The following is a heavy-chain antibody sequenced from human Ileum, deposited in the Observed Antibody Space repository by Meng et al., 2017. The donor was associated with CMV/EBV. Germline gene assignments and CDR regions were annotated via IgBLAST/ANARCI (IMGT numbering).Heavy chain of an antibody. J-gene: IGHJ4*02. Sequence: QVQLVQSGSELKEPGASVKVSCKTSGYSFSRYGINWVREAPGHRLEWMGGIETKTGNPAYAPDFTGRFVFSMDTSVSTAYLEISSLRAEDTAVYYCTRGAGAHTAKYDFWGRGTLVTVSS. CDR2: IETKTGNP. CDR3: TRGAGAHTAKYDF. CDR1: GYSFSRYG. D-gene: IGHD5-18*01. V-gene: IGHV7-4-1*02.